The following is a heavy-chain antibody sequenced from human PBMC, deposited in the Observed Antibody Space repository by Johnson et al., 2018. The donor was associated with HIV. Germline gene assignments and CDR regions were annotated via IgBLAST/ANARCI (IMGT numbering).Heavy chain of an antibody. CDR2: ISYDGSNK. CDR3: ARATNPRMATITDDAFDI. Sequence: TFNSYGMHWVRQAPGKGLEWVAIISYDGSNKYYADSVKGRFTISRDNAKNTLYLQMNSLRAEDTAVYYCARATNPRMATITDDAFDIWGQGTMVTVSS. J-gene: IGHJ3*02. D-gene: IGHD5-24*01. V-gene: IGHV3-30*12. CDR1: TFNSYG.